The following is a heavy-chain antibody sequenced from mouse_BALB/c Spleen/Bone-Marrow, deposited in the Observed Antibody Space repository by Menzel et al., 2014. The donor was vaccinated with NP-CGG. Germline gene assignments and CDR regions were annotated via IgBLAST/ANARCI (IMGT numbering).Heavy chain of an antibody. D-gene: IGHD2-2*01. CDR2: IWRGGST. CDR3: AKVGYDVGYYAMDY. CDR1: GFSLTSYG. V-gene: IGHV2-5*01. J-gene: IGHJ4*01. Sequence: QVQLKESGPGLVQPSQSLSITCTVSGFSLTSYGVHWVRQSPGKGLEWLGVIWRGGSTDYNAAFMSRLSITKDNSKSQVFFKMNSLQADDTAIYYCAKVGYDVGYYAMDYWGQGTSVTVSS.